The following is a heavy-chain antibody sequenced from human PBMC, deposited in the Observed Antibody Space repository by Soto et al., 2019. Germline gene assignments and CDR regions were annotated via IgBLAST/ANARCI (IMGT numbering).Heavy chain of an antibody. D-gene: IGHD3-10*01. J-gene: IGHJ4*02. CDR3: AKDPNPSYYYGSGSLIDY. Sequence: GGSLRLSCAASGFTFSSYAMSWVRQAPGKGLEWVSAISGSGGSTYYADSVKGRFTISRDNSKNTLYLQMNSLRAEDTAVYYCAKDPNPSYYYGSGSLIDYWGQGTLVTVSS. V-gene: IGHV3-23*01. CDR1: GFTFSSYA. CDR2: ISGSGGST.